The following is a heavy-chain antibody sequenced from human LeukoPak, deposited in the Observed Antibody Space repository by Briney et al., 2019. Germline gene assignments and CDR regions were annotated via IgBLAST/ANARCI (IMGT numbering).Heavy chain of an antibody. CDR1: GGSISSSSYY. V-gene: IGHV4-39*02. Sequence: PSETLSLTCTVSGGSISSSSYYWGWIRQPPGKGLEWIGSIYYSGSTYYNPSLKSRVTISVDTSKSQFSLKLSSVTAADTAVYYCARGLLHYDFWSGSHVHFDYWGQGTLVTVSS. J-gene: IGHJ4*02. CDR3: ARGLLHYDFWSGSHVHFDY. CDR2: IYYSGST. D-gene: IGHD3-3*01.